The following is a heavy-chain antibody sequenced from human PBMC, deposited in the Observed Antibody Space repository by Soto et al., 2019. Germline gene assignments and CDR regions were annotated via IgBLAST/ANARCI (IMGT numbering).Heavy chain of an antibody. CDR2: ISAYNGNT. D-gene: IGHD3-10*01. CDR3: ARVAGLWFGEPNHFDY. V-gene: IGHV1-18*01. CDR1: GYTFTSYG. Sequence: QVQLVQSGAEVKKPGASVKVSCKASGYTFTSYGISWVRQAPGQGLEWMGWISAYNGNTNYAQKLQGRGTMTTDTSTSTADMELRSLRSYDTAVDYCARVAGLWFGEPNHFDYWGQGTLVTVSS. J-gene: IGHJ4*02.